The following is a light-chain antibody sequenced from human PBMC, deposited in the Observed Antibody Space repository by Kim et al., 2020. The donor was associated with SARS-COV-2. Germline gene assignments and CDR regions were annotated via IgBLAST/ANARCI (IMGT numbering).Light chain of an antibody. CDR1: TGAVTSGYY. CDR2: STS. V-gene: IGLV7-43*01. CDR3: LLYYGGAQLWV. J-gene: IGLJ3*02. Sequence: GTVTLTCASSTGAVTSGYYPNWFQQKPGQAPRALIYSTSNQHSWTPARFSGSLLGGKAALTLSGVQPEDEAEYYCLLYYGGAQLWVFGGGTKLTVL.